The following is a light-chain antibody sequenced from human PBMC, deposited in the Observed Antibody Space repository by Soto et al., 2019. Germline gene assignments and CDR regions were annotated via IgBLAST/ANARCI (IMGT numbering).Light chain of an antibody. Sequence: QSVLTQPASVSGSPGQSITISCTGTSSDVGSYNLVSWYQQHPGKAPKLMIYEVSKRPSGVSNRFSGSKSGNTASQTISGLQAEDEADYYCCSYAGSSTLVFGGGTKLTVL. J-gene: IGLJ2*01. CDR1: SSDVGSYNL. CDR2: EVS. CDR3: CSYAGSSTLV. V-gene: IGLV2-23*02.